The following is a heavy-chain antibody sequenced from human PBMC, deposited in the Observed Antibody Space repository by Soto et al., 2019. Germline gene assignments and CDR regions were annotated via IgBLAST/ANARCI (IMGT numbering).Heavy chain of an antibody. CDR1: GGAIRNSIYY. D-gene: IGHD6-19*01. CDR2: IYYDGSV. V-gene: IGHV4-39*01. CDR3: ARHRIAVAGPLDY. J-gene: IGHJ4*02. Sequence: QLQLQESGPGLLEPSETLSLTCTVSGGAIRNSIYYWGWIRQPPGKGLEWIGTIYYDGSVAYSPSLKSRVTLSVDTSRNHFSVKINSVTAADTAVYFCARHRIAVAGPLDYWGQGTLVTVSS.